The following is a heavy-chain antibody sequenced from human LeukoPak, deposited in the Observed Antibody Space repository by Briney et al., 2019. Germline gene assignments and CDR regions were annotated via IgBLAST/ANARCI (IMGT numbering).Heavy chain of an antibody. Sequence: SETLSLTCAVYGGSFSGYYWSWIRQPPGKGLEWIGEINHSGSTNYNPSLKSRVTISVDTSKNQFSLKLSSVTAADTAVYYCARLRGYYCYYMDVWGKGTTVTVSS. CDR3: ARLRGYYCYYMDV. J-gene: IGHJ6*03. V-gene: IGHV4-34*01. CDR2: INHSGST. D-gene: IGHD3-10*01. CDR1: GGSFSGYY.